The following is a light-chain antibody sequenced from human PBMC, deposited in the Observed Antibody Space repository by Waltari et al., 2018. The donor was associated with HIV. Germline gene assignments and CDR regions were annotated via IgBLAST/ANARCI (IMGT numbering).Light chain of an antibody. CDR3: QQFNSYPWT. CDR1: QGINQW. Sequence: DIQMTQSPSNLSASVGGRVNFTCRASQGINQWLAWYQQKPEQAPKLLIYKASVLENGVPSRFSGSGSGTEFTLTISSLQPEDFATYYCQQFNSYPWTFGQGTRVEIK. CDR2: KAS. J-gene: IGKJ1*01. V-gene: IGKV1-5*03.